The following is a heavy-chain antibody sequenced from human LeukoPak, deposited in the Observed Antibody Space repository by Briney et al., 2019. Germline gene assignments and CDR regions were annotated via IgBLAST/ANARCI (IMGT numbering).Heavy chain of an antibody. V-gene: IGHV3-11*05. J-gene: IGHJ6*02. CDR1: GFTFSDYH. CDR2: ISSSSSYT. CDR3: ARDAGYCSSTSCYSNHYYGIDV. D-gene: IGHD2-2*01. Sequence: GGPLRLSCAASGFTFSDYHMSWIPQPPGKGLEWVSYISSSSSYTNSADHVKGRFTISRDNAKNPLYLQMKSLSAEDPAVTYCARDAGYCSSTSCYSNHYYGIDVWGQGTTVTVSS.